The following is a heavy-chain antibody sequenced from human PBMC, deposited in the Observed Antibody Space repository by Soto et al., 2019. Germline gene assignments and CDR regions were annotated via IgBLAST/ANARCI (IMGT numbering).Heavy chain of an antibody. Sequence: SETLSLTCTVSGGSISSGGYYWSWIRQHPGKGLEWIGYIYYSGSTYYNPSLKSRVTISVDTSKNQFSLKLRSVTAADTAVYYCAGRRGNCGGDSYSFAPSPYYYGMDVWGQGTTVTVSS. J-gene: IGHJ6*02. V-gene: IGHV4-31*03. CDR3: AGRRGNCGGDSYSFAPSPYYYGMDV. D-gene: IGHD2-21*02. CDR2: IYYSGST. CDR1: GGSISSGGYY.